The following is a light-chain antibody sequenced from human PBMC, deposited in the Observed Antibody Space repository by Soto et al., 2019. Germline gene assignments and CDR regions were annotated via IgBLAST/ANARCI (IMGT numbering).Light chain of an antibody. CDR1: QSVSSSY. J-gene: IGKJ5*01. CDR3: QQYEKWPPSIT. V-gene: IGKV3-15*01. CDR2: DAS. Sequence: EIVLTQSPVTLSLSPGERATLSCRASQSVSSSYLAWYQQKPGQAPRLLIYDASTRATGIPDRFSGSGSGTEFTLTISSLQSEDFAVYYCQQYEKWPPSITFGQGTRLEIK.